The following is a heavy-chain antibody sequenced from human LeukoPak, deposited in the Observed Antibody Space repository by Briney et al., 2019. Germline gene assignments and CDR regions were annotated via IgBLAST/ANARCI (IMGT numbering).Heavy chain of an antibody. CDR3: ARDQYDSVWGSYRPYFDF. D-gene: IGHD3-16*02. J-gene: IGHJ4*02. CDR1: GYTFRSYG. Sequence: GASVKVSCKASGYTFRSYGVSWIRQAPGQGLEWMGSISIYNGNTKYAENFQGRVTMTTDISTSTAYMELSLRSDDTAMYYCARDQYDSVWGSYRPYFDFWGQGTLVTVSS. V-gene: IGHV1-18*01. CDR2: ISIYNGNT.